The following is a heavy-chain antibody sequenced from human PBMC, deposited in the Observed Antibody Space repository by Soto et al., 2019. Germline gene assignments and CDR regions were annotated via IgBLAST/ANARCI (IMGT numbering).Heavy chain of an antibody. CDR1: GGTFSSYA. D-gene: IGHD3-10*01. Sequence: SVQHSCKASGGTFSSYAISWVRQAPGQGLEWMGGIIPIFGTANYAQKFQGRVTITADKSTSTAYMELSSLRSEDTAVYYCASMENTADRAFDIWGQGTMVTVSS. V-gene: IGHV1-69*06. CDR3: ASMENTADRAFDI. CDR2: IIPIFGTA. J-gene: IGHJ3*02.